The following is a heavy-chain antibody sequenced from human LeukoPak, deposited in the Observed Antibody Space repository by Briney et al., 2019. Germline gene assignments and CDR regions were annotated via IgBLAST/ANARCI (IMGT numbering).Heavy chain of an antibody. CDR1: GVSFSGYY. CDR3: ARRVIRRGIAAAGRIRESSYYYYYMDV. V-gene: IGHV4-34*01. CDR2: INHSGST. Sequence: SETLSLTCAVYGVSFSGYYWSWLRQPPGKGLEWIGEINHSGSTNYNPSLKSRVTVSVDTSKTQFSLKLSSVTAADTAVYYCARRVIRRGIAAAGRIRESSYYYYYMDVWGKGTTVTVSS. D-gene: IGHD6-13*01. J-gene: IGHJ6*03.